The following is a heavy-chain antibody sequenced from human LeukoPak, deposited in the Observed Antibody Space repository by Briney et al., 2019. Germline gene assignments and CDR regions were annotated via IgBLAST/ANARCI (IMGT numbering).Heavy chain of an antibody. Sequence: SETLSLTCTVSGSSIGDTYWSWIRHPPGKARKWVGYVHSSGNTNYNPSLKSRVTITVDTSKNQFSLRLTSVTAADTAVYFCARQSGNYFIDYFDYWGQGTLVSVSS. CDR1: GSSIGDTY. V-gene: IGHV4-59*08. CDR2: VHSSGNT. CDR3: ARQSGNYFIDYFDY. J-gene: IGHJ4*02. D-gene: IGHD3-22*01.